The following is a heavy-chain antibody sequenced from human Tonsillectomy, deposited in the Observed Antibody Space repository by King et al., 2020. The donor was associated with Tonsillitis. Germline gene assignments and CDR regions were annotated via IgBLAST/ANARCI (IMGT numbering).Heavy chain of an antibody. V-gene: IGHV1-24*01. J-gene: IGHJ4*02. Sequence: QLVQSGAEVRKPGASVKVSCKVAGNTLSELAIHWVRQAPGKGLEWMAGFDPEFGVPVYADNLQGRVTMTEDTSTDTAYMELSSLRSEDTATYYCATGDNTGCGYWGQGTLVTVSS. CDR3: ATGDNTGCGY. D-gene: IGHD6-19*01. CDR2: FDPEFGVP. CDR1: GNTLSELA.